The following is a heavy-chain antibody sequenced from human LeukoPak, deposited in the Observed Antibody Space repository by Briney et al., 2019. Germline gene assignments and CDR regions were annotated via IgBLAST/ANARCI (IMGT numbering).Heavy chain of an antibody. Sequence: PSQTLSLTCTVSGGSISSGGYYWSWIRQHPGKGLEWIGYIYYSGSTYYNPSLKSRVTISVDTSKNQVSLKLTSVTAADTALYYCARGRFTGGGFGESHDWGQGTLVTVSS. J-gene: IGHJ4*02. V-gene: IGHV4-31*03. D-gene: IGHD3-10*01. CDR2: IYYSGST. CDR3: ARGRFTGGGFGESHD. CDR1: GGSISSGGYY.